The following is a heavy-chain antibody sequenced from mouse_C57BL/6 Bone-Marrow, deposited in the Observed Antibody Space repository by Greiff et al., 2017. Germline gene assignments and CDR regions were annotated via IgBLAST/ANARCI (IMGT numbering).Heavy chain of an antibody. Sequence: VKLMESGPGLVAPSQSLSITCTVSGFSLTSYAISWVRQPPGKGLEWLGVIWTGGGTNYNSALKSRLSISKDNSKSQVFLKMNSLQTDDTARYYCARRGYYGSSYVFHVHYYAMDYWGQGTSVTVSS. CDR1: GFSLTSYA. J-gene: IGHJ4*01. D-gene: IGHD1-1*01. CDR2: IWTGGGT. CDR3: ARRGYYGSSYVFHVHYYAMDY. V-gene: IGHV2-9-1*01.